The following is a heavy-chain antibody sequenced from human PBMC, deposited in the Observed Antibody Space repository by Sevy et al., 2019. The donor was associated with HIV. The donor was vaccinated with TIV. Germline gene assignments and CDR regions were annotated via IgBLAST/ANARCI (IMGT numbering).Heavy chain of an antibody. CDR3: ARGGRDFWSGYYLYYFDY. Sequence: GGSLRLSCAASGFTFSSYSMNWVRQAPGKGLEWVSSISSSSSYIYYADSVKGRFTISRDNAKNSLYLQMNSLRAEDTAGYYCARGGRDFWSGYYLYYFDYWGQGTLVTVSS. D-gene: IGHD3-3*01. CDR2: ISSSSSYI. V-gene: IGHV3-21*01. J-gene: IGHJ4*02. CDR1: GFTFSSYS.